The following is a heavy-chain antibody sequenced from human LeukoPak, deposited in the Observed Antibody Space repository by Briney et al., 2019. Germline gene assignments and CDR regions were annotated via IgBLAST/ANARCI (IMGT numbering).Heavy chain of an antibody. Sequence: ASVKVSCKASGYTFTSYGISWVRQAPGQGLEWMGWISAYNGNTNYAQKLQGRVTMTTDTSTSTAYMELRSLRSDDTAVYYCATHLYYYDSSGYSPLWDWGQGTLVTVSS. V-gene: IGHV1-18*01. CDR3: ATHLYYYDSSGYSPLWD. CDR2: ISAYNGNT. J-gene: IGHJ4*02. D-gene: IGHD3-22*01. CDR1: GYTFTSYG.